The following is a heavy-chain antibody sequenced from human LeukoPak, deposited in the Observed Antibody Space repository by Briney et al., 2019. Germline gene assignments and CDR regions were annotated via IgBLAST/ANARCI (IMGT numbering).Heavy chain of an antibody. V-gene: IGHV3-21*01. CDR2: ISSSSSYI. D-gene: IGHD1-26*01. CDR3: ARRWELLDDY. J-gene: IGHJ4*02. Sequence: PGGSLRLSCAASGFTVSSNYMTWVRQAPGKGLEWVSSISSSSSYIYYADSVKGRFTISRDNAKNSLYLQMNSLRAEDTAVYYCARRWELLDDYWGQGTLVTVSS. CDR1: GFTVSSNY.